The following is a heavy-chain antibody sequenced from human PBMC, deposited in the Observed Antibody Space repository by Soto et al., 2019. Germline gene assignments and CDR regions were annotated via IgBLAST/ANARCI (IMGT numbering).Heavy chain of an antibody. Sequence: QVQLVQSGAEVKKPGSSVKVSCKASGGTFSSYAISWVRQAPGQGLEWMGGIIPIFGTANYAQKFQGRVTITADESMSTAYMELSSLRSEDTAVYSCARAAVAGPFDYWGQGTLVTVSS. CDR1: GGTFSSYA. CDR3: ARAAVAGPFDY. CDR2: IIPIFGTA. J-gene: IGHJ4*02. D-gene: IGHD6-19*01. V-gene: IGHV1-69*12.